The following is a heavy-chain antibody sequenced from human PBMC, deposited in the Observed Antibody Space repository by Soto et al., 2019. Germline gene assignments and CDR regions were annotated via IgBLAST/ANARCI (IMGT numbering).Heavy chain of an antibody. Sequence: QVQLVESEGGVVQPGRSLRLSCSASGFTFSNYSMHWVRQAPAKGLEWVAVSSDDGNNNFYADSVKGRFTISRDNSRNTLYLQMNSLRPEDTAVYHCARDSSSAPFDYWGQGTLVTVSS. CDR3: ARDSSSAPFDY. CDR1: GFTFSNYS. D-gene: IGHD6-6*01. CDR2: SSDDGNNN. J-gene: IGHJ4*02. V-gene: IGHV3-30*04.